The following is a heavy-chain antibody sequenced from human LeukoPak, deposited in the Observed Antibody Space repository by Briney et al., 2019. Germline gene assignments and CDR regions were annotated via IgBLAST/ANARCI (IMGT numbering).Heavy chain of an antibody. Sequence: GASVKVSCKASGYTFTGYYMHWVRQAPGQGLEWMGGINPNSGGTNYAQKFQGRVTMTRDTSISTAYMELSRLRSDDTAVYYCARVEGWKSAIDYWGQGTLVTVSS. CDR3: ARVEGWKSAIDY. D-gene: IGHD2-15*01. V-gene: IGHV1-2*02. J-gene: IGHJ4*02. CDR1: GYTFTGYY. CDR2: INPNSGGT.